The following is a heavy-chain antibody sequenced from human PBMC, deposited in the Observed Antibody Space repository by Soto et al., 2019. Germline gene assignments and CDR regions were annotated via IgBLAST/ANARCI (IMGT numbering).Heavy chain of an antibody. CDR2: IIPILGIA. Sequence: QVQLVQSGAEVKKPGSSVKVSCKASGGTFSSYTISWVRQAPGQGLEWMGRIIPILGIANYAQKFQGRVTITADKSASTAYMELSSLRSEDTAVYYCAAEIVVVAATPETPGYYYYGMDVWGQGTTVTVSS. CDR3: AAEIVVVAATPETPGYYYYGMDV. CDR1: GGTFSSYT. J-gene: IGHJ6*02. V-gene: IGHV1-69*02. D-gene: IGHD2-15*01.